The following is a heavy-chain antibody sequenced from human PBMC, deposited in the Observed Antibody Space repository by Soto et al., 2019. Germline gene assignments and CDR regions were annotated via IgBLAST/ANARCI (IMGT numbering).Heavy chain of an antibody. Sequence: QLVQSGAEVKKPGSLVRVSCKTSGPTFIAYYIHWVRHAPGQGLEWMGWIDPKSGGTTYEQKFLGRVTMTRDTSINSAYMGLNRLASDDTSVYYCARVSVDVPEWGQGTLITVSS. V-gene: IGHV1-2*02. CDR2: IDPKSGGT. J-gene: IGHJ4*02. CDR1: GPTFIAYY. D-gene: IGHD5-12*01. CDR3: ARVSVDVPE.